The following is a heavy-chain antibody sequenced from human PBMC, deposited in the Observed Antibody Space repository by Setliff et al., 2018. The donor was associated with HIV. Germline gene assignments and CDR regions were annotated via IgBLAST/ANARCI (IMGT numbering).Heavy chain of an antibody. D-gene: IGHD3-10*01. CDR1: GGSINRHY. CDR2: LNHGGTT. CDR3: AVVRGANY. V-gene: IGHV4-59*11. Sequence: SETLSLTCTVSGGSINRHYWSWIRQSPGEGLEWIRTLNHGGTTDYNPSLKSRVTISADTSTNQFSLKLSSMTAADTAVYFCAVVRGANYWGQGTMVTVSS. J-gene: IGHJ4*02.